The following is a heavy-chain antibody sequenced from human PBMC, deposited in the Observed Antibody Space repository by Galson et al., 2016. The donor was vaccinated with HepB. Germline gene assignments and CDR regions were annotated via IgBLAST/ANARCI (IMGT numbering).Heavy chain of an antibody. CDR1: GGSVSTYS. Sequence: SETLSLTCTVSGGSVSTYSWGWVRQPPGKGLEWIGSIYYIGATYDNPSLRSRLTISVDTSKNQLSLRLSSVAATDPAIYYCARHRDYAVSGDFFDDWGQGILVTVSS. CDR3: ARHRDYAVSGDFFDD. J-gene: IGHJ4*02. V-gene: IGHV4-39*01. D-gene: IGHD2-2*01. CDR2: IYYIGAT.